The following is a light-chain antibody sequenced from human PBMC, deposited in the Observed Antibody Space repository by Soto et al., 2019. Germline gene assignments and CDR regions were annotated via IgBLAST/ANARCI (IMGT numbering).Light chain of an antibody. V-gene: IGKV3-20*01. CDR1: QSVSNNY. CDR2: GAS. Sequence: EIVLTQSPGTLSLSPGERATLSCRASQSVSNNYLAWYQQRPGQAPRLLIYGASSGATGIPDRFSGSGSGTDFTLTISRLEPEDFAVYYCQQYGSSPVTFGGGTKVEIK. CDR3: QQYGSSPVT. J-gene: IGKJ4*01.